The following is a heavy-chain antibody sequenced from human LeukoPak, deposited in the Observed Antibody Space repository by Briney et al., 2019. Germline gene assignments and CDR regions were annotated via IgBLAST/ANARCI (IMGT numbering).Heavy chain of an antibody. CDR2: INPNSGGT. CDR3: AATSENDYGDYVYDY. Sequence: GASVKVSCKASGYTFTGYYMHWVRQAPGQGLEWMGRINPNSGGTNYAQKFQGRVTMTRDTSISTAYMELSRLRSEDTAVYYCAATSENDYGDYVYDYWGQGTLVTVSS. CDR1: GYTFTGYY. D-gene: IGHD4-17*01. V-gene: IGHV1-2*06. J-gene: IGHJ4*02.